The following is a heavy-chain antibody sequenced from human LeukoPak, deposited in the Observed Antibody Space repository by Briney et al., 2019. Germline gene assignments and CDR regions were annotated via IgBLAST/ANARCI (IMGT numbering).Heavy chain of an antibody. D-gene: IGHD3-22*01. CDR3: AVQVTMIVVVPYFDY. CDR2: ISGTGTTI. J-gene: IGHJ4*02. CDR1: GLTFSDYY. Sequence: GGSLRLSCAASGLTFSDYYMTWIRQAPGKGLEWVSSISGTGTTIYSADSVRGRFTVSRDNARNSLFLHMNSLRPEGTAVYYCAVQVTMIVVVPYFDYWGQGTLVTVSS. V-gene: IGHV3-11*04.